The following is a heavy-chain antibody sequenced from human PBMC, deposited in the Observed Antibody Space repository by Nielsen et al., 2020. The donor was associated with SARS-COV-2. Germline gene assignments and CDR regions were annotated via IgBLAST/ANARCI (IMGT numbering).Heavy chain of an antibody. Sequence: SETLSLTCTVSGGSISSSSYYWGWIRQPPGKGLEWIGSIYYSGSTYYNPSLKSRVTISVDTSKNQFSLKLSSVTAADTAVYYCARVITTVRGVSKSQYYGMDVWGQGTTVTVSS. CDR1: GGSISSSSYY. D-gene: IGHD3-10*01. V-gene: IGHV4-39*07. CDR2: IYYSGST. CDR3: ARVITTVRGVSKSQYYGMDV. J-gene: IGHJ6*02.